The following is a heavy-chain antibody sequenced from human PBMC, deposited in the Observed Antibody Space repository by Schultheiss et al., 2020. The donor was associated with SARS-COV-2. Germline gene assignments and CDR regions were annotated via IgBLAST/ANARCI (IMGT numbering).Heavy chain of an antibody. Sequence: SETLSLTCTVSGGSISSYYWSWIRQPPGKGLEWIGYIYYSGSTNYNPSLKSRVTISVDTSKNQFSLKLSSVTAADTAVYYCAREGGQYSNYGYFDLWGRGTLVTVSS. J-gene: IGHJ2*01. CDR1: GGSISSYY. V-gene: IGHV4-59*01. CDR3: AREGGQYSNYGYFDL. D-gene: IGHD4-11*01. CDR2: IYYSGST.